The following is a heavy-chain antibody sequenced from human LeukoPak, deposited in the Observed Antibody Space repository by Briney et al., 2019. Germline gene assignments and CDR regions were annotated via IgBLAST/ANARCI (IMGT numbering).Heavy chain of an antibody. CDR1: GYTFTGYY. CDR2: INPNRGGT. Sequence: ASVKVSCTASGYTFTGYYMHWVRQAPGQGLEWMGGINPNRGGTNNAQKFQGRVTMTRDTSISTAYMELSRLRSDDTAVYYCARSFYGGPFDYWGQGTLVTVSS. D-gene: IGHD4-23*01. V-gene: IGHV1-2*02. J-gene: IGHJ4*02. CDR3: ARSFYGGPFDY.